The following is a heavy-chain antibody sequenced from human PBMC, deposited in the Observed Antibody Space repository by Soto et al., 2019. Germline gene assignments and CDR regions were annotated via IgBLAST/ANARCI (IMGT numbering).Heavy chain of an antibody. D-gene: IGHD3-22*01. V-gene: IGHV3-30-3*01. CDR1: GFTFSSYA. Sequence: QVQLVESGGGVVQPGRSLRLSCGASGFTFSSYAMHWVRQAPGKGLEWVAVISYDGSNKYYADSVKGRFTISRDNSKNKQYLEMNRQGGEEACVYYCARAQRVNIIVVACDYYYGMGVRGQRTTVPVS. CDR2: ISYDGSNK. J-gene: IGHJ6*01. CDR3: ARAQRVNIIVVACDYYYGMGV.